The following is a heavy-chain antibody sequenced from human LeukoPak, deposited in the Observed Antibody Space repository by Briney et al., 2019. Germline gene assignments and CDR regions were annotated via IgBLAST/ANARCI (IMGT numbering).Heavy chain of an antibody. CDR3: ARAFGRSGSRTYNWFDP. Sequence: SQTLSLTCAISGDSFSSNSAAWNWIRQSPSRGLEWLGRTYYRSKWYNDYAVSVKSRITIDPDTSKNQFSLQLNSVTPEDTAVYYCARAFGRSGSRTYNWFDPWGQGTLVTGSS. D-gene: IGHD1-26*01. V-gene: IGHV6-1*01. CDR2: TYYRSKWYN. CDR1: GDSFSSNSAA. J-gene: IGHJ5*02.